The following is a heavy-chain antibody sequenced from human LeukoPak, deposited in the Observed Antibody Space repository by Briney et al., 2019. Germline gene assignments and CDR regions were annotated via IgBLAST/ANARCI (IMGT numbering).Heavy chain of an antibody. CDR3: ARDDQFGFDV. Sequence: GGSVRRYCAASGFTFSSYPMNWVRQTPGKGLEWVSHIRSDSSTIAYADSVKGRFTISRDNAKNSLFLQINSLRDEDTAVYYCARDDQFGFDVWGQGTMVTVSS. CDR2: IRSDSSTI. D-gene: IGHD3-16*01. V-gene: IGHV3-48*02. J-gene: IGHJ3*01. CDR1: GFTFSSYP.